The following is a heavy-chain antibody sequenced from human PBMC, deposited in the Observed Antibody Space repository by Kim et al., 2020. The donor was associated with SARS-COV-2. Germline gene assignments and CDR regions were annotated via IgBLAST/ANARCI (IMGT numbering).Heavy chain of an antibody. CDR1: GFTFSSYA. V-gene: IGHV3-23*01. J-gene: IGHJ5*02. Sequence: GGSLRLSCAASGFTFSSYAMSWVRQAPGKGLEWVSTITKHGGGTSYADSVKGRFTISRDNAKNTLYLQINSLRAEDTAVYFCAKDSSPETTLTWFDPWGQGTLVTVSS. CDR3: AKDSSPETTLTWFDP. CDR2: ITKHGGGT. D-gene: IGHD4-17*01.